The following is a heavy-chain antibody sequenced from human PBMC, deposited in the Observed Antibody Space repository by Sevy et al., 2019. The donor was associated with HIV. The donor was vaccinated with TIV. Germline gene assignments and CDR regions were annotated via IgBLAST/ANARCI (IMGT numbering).Heavy chain of an antibody. D-gene: IGHD7-27*01. CDR1: GFTFSHHN. J-gene: IGHJ4*02. CDR3: AREENRELGTIPLDS. V-gene: IGHV3-48*02. CDR2: ISKSGSTT. Sequence: GGSLRLSCAASGFTFSHHNMNWVRQAPGKGVEWISYISKSGSTTYFADSVRGRFTISRDNAKNSLFLEMHSLTDEDTAVYYCAREENRELGTIPLDSWGRGIQVTVSS.